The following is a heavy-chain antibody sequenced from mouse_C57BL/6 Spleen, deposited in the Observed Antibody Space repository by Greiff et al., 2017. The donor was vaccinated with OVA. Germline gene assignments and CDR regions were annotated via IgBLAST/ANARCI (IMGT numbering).Heavy chain of an antibody. CDR3: AREGNLKYYFDD. J-gene: IGHJ2*01. CDR2: INPSNGGT. CDR1: GYTFTSYW. Sequence: QVQLKQPGTELVKPGASVKLSCKASGYTFTSYWMHWVKQRPGQGLEWIGNINPSNGGTNYNEKFKSKATLTVDKSSSTAYMQLSSLTSEDSAVYYCAREGNLKYYFDDRGQGTTLTVSS. V-gene: IGHV1-53*01.